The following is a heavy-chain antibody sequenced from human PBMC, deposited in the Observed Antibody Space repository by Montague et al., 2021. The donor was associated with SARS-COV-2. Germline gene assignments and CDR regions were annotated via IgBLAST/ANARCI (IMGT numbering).Heavy chain of an antibody. Sequence: SETLSLTCAVCGGSFSGYYWTWIRQSPGKGLEWIAEINHSGTTNYNFNPSLRSRVTISVDTSKSQFSQKLSSVTAADTGVYYCARWDPQTLTLIGLRGKSASDYWGQGTLVTVSS. CDR3: ARWDPQTLTLIGLRGKSASDY. CDR2: INHSGTT. CDR1: GGSFSGYY. V-gene: IGHV4-34*01. D-gene: IGHD4-23*01. J-gene: IGHJ4*02.